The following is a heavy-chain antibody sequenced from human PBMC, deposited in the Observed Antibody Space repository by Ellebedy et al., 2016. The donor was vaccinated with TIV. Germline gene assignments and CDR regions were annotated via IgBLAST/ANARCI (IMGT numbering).Heavy chain of an antibody. J-gene: IGHJ3*02. V-gene: IGHV4-30-4*01. Sequence: MPSETLSLTCTVFGGSIRSDNYFWSWIRQPPGKGPEWIGYIHYSGNAYYNPSLKSRVTISVDTSKSQFSLKVTSVTAADTAVYYCAREVNIASETDAFYIWGQGTLLTVSS. CDR3: AREVNIASETDAFYI. D-gene: IGHD6-13*01. CDR2: IHYSGNA. CDR1: GGSIRSDNYF.